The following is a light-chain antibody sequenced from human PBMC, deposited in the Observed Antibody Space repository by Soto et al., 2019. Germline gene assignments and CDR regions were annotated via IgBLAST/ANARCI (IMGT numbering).Light chain of an antibody. V-gene: IGKV1-39*01. CDR1: QRITTY. Sequence: DVQMTQSPYSLSASVGDRVTITCRASQRITTYLNWYQQKPGKAPSLLIYAASSLQGGVPSRFSGSGSGTDFTLTISSLQPEDFATYYCQHSHYIPSFGGGTKVEIK. J-gene: IGKJ4*01. CDR2: AAS. CDR3: QHSHYIPS.